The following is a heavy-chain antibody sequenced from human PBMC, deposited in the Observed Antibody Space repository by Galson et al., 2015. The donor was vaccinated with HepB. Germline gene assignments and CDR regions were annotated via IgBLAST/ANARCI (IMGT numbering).Heavy chain of an antibody. Sequence: SCKASGYTFSDYYIHWVRQAPGQGLEWMGIINPNDKTTTYAQKFQGRVTLTRDRSTSTFYMDLSSLRSDDTAMYYCARGSSSGSEYFHHWGQGTPITVSS. CDR1: GYTFSDYY. CDR2: INPNDKTT. V-gene: IGHV1-46*01. D-gene: IGHD3-22*01. CDR3: ARGSSSGSEYFHH. J-gene: IGHJ1*01.